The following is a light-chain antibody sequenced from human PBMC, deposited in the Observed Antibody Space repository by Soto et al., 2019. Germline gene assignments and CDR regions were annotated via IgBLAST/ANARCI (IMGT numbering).Light chain of an antibody. J-gene: IGLJ1*01. CDR2: EVN. Sequence: QSALTQPASVSGSPGQSITISCTGASSDVGDYNYVSWYQHHPGKAPKLLIYEVNNRPSGVSDRFSGSKSGNVASLTISWLQAEDEADYSCSSYTSSSTYVFGPGTKLTVL. CDR1: SSDVGDYNY. V-gene: IGLV2-14*01. CDR3: SSYTSSSTYV.